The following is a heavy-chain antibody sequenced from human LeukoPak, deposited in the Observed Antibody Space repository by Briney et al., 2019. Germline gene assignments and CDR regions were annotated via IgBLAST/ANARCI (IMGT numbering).Heavy chain of an antibody. CDR1: GFTFSGSA. J-gene: IGHJ4*02. V-gene: IGHV3-73*01. D-gene: IGHD1-1*01. Sequence: PGGSLRLSCAASGFTFSGSAMHWVRQASGKGLEWVGRIRSKANSYATAYAASVKGRFTISRDDSMDTAYLQMNSLKTEDTAVYYCTRWKSEGDYWGQGTLVTVSS. CDR3: TRWKSEGDY. CDR2: IRSKANSYAT.